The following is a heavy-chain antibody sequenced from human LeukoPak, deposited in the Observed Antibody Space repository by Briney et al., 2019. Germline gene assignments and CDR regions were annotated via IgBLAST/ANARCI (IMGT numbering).Heavy chain of an antibody. CDR2: IYSGGNT. J-gene: IGHJ4*02. CDR3: ARGSKGEPDFGY. Sequence: GSLRLSCAASGFTVSSNYMSWVRQAPGKGLEWVSVIYSGGNTYYADSVKGRFTISRDNSKNTLYPQMNSLRAEDTAVYYCARGSKGEPDFGYWGQGTLVTVSS. V-gene: IGHV3-53*01. CDR1: GFTVSSNY. D-gene: IGHD1-14*01.